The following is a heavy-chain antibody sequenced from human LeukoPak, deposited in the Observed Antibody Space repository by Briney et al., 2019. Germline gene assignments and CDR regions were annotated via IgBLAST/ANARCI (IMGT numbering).Heavy chain of an antibody. V-gene: IGHV4-39*01. CDR3: ARRTVTPFYFDY. CDR1: GGSISNSSYY. Sequence: SETLSLTCTVSGGSISNSSYYWGWIRQPPGKGLEWIGAIYYSGSTYFDPSLKSRVTMSVDTSKNQFSLKLSSVTAADTAVYYCARRTVTPFYFDYWGQGTLVTVSS. CDR2: IYYSGST. D-gene: IGHD4-17*01. J-gene: IGHJ4*02.